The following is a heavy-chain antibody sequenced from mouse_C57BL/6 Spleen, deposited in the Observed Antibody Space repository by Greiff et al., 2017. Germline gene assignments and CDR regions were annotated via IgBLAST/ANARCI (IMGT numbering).Heavy chain of an antibody. CDR2: IHPNSGST. Sequence: QVQLQQPGAELVKPGASVKLSCKASGYTFTSYWMHWVKQRPGQGLEWIGMIHPNSGSTNYNEKFKSKATLTVDKSSSTAYMQLSSLTSEDSAVYYCARGAYYGSSTYYFDYWGKGSTLTVSS. CDR3: ARGAYYGSSTYYFDY. V-gene: IGHV1-64*01. D-gene: IGHD1-1*01. J-gene: IGHJ2*01. CDR1: GYTFTSYW.